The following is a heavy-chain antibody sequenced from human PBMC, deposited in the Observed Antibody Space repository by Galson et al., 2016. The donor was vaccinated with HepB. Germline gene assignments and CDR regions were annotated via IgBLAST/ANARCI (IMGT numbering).Heavy chain of an antibody. V-gene: IGHV3-30*18. Sequence: SLRLSCAASGCTFRSYGMHWVRQAPGKGLEWVAVISYDGNNKYYADSVKGRFTISRDNSKNTLYLQMNSLRAEDTAVYYCAKDGRDAYNFNYYYAMDVWGQGATVTVSS. CDR2: ISYDGNNK. D-gene: IGHD5-24*01. CDR1: GCTFRSYG. J-gene: IGHJ6*02. CDR3: AKDGRDAYNFNYYYAMDV.